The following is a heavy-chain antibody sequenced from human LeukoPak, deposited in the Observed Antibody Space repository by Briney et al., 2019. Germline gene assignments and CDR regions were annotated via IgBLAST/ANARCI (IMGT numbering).Heavy chain of an antibody. CDR2: IYYSGST. Sequence: SETLSLTCTVSGGSISSSSYYWGWIRQPPGKGLEWIGSIYYSGSTYYNPSLKSRVTISVDTSENQFSLKLSSVTAADTAVYYCARHGTSGTNLNWFDPWGQGTLVTVSS. CDR3: ARHGTSGTNLNWFDP. D-gene: IGHD1-1*01. V-gene: IGHV4-39*01. J-gene: IGHJ5*02. CDR1: GGSISSSSYY.